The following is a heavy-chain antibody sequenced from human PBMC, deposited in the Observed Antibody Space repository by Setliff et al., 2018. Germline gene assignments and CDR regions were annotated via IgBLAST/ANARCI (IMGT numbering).Heavy chain of an antibody. D-gene: IGHD1-26*01. J-gene: IGHJ4*02. CDR3: ARDNKIVGATDY. V-gene: IGHV4-59*11. CDR1: GASLTNRY. CDR2: VYYNGNT. Sequence: SETLSLTCVVSGASLTNRYWSWIRQPPGKGLAWIGYVYYNGNTNYNSSLKSRVSLSSDTPKNQISLRLTNVTAADTAVYYCARDNKIVGATDYWGQGTLVTVSS.